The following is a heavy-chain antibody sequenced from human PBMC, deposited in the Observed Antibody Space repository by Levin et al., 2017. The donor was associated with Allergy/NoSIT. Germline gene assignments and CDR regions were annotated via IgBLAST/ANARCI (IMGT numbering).Heavy chain of an antibody. CDR2: INEDGRET. V-gene: IGHV3-7*01. CDR1: GFTSSRYW. D-gene: IGHD2-15*01. J-gene: IGHJ4*02. CDR3: ARGYHCDS. Sequence: GGSLRLSCVASGFTSSRYWMSWVRLTPGKGLEWVANINEDGRETNYVDSAKGRFTVSRDNAKNSLYLQMNTLRAEDTGVYYCARGYHCDSWGQGTLVTVSS.